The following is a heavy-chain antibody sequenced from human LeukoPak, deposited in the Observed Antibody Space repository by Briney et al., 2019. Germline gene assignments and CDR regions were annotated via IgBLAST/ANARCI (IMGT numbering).Heavy chain of an antibody. CDR1: VLTLDAYA. V-gene: IGHV3-43*02. Sequence: SGGSLRLSCAASVLTLDAYAMHWVRQAPRRGLEWVSLISGDGGRTYYADSVKGRFTISRDNSKNSVYLQMNSLRTEDTALYYCAKYIYCIGGSCYSHFDYWGQGTLVTVSS. D-gene: IGHD2-15*01. CDR2: ISGDGGRT. J-gene: IGHJ4*02. CDR3: AKYIYCIGGSCYSHFDY.